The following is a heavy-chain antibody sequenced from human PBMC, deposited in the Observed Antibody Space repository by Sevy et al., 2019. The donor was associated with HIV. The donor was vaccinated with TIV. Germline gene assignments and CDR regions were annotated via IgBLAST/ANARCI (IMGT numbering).Heavy chain of an antibody. CDR2: LSFGCGEI. J-gene: IGHJ4*02. V-gene: IGHV3-23*01. D-gene: IGHD2-8*01. CDR3: AREGCNKPHDY. CDR1: GFTFSKYS. Sequence: GGSLRLSCAASGFTFSKYSMSWVRQPPGKGLEWVSTLSFGCGEINYADSVKGRFTISRVNSKSSVYLQMNNLRPEDTAVYYCAREGCNKPHDYWGQGTLVTVSS.